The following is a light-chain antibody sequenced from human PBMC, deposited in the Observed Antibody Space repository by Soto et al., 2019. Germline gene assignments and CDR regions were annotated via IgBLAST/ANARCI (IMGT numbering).Light chain of an antibody. J-gene: IGKJ1*01. V-gene: IGKV3-20*01. CDR2: AAS. CDR3: QQYGSSPLT. CDR1: QSVGGSS. Sequence: ETVLTQSPGTLSLSPGERATVSCRASQSVGGSSLAWYQQKPGQAPRFLIYAASSRATDIPDRFSGSGSGTDFTLTISRLQPEDFAVYYCQQYGSSPLTFGQGTKVDIK.